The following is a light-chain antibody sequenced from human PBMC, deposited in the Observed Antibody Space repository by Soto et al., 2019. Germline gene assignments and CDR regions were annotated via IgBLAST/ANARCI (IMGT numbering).Light chain of an antibody. Sequence: QPVLTQPPSVSAAPGQTVTISCSGSSSNIGNNYVSWYQHLPGTAPKLLIYDNNKRPSGIPDRFSGSKSGTSATLGITGLQTGDEADYFCGTWDSSLSAGVFGGGTKVTVL. V-gene: IGLV1-51*01. CDR2: DNN. CDR3: GTWDSSLSAGV. J-gene: IGLJ3*02. CDR1: SSNIGNNY.